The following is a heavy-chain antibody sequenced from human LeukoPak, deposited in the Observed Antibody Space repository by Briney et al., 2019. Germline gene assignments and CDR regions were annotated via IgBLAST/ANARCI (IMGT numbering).Heavy chain of an antibody. J-gene: IGHJ3*02. CDR3: ARGVEWHIVATTAFDI. D-gene: IGHD5-12*01. Sequence: GGSLRLSCAASGFTFSSYEMNWVRQALGKGLEWVSYISSSGSTIYYADSVKGRFTISRDNAKNSLYLQMNSLRAEDTAVYYCARGVEWHIVATTAFDIWGQGTMVTVSS. CDR1: GFTFSSYE. CDR2: ISSSGSTI. V-gene: IGHV3-48*03.